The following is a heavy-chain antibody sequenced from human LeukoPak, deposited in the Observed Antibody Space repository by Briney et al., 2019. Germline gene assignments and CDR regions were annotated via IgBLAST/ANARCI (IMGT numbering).Heavy chain of an antibody. CDR1: GGSISSSSYF. D-gene: IGHD6-13*01. V-gene: IGHV4-39*01. CDR3: ARHSIAAAGILRFDP. J-gene: IGHJ5*02. CDR2: IYYSGST. Sequence: PSETLSLTCTVSGGSISSSSYFWGWIRQPPGKGLEWIGSIYYSGSTYYNPSLKSRITISVDTSKNQFSLELSSVTAADTAVYYCARHSIAAAGILRFDPWGQGTLVTVSS.